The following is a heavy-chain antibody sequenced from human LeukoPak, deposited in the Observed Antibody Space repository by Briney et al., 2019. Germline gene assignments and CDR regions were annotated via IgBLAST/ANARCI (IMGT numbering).Heavy chain of an antibody. CDR2: ISPSGTT. J-gene: IGHJ4*02. Sequence: ASVKVSCKASGYTFTGYYMHWVRQAPGQGLEWMGQISPSGTTTYAQKFQGRVTMTRDTSTSTVNMELSDLTFEDTAVYHCAKDSGAYGPDYWGQGTLLTVSS. CDR1: GYTFTGYY. D-gene: IGHD4-17*01. CDR3: AKDSGAYGPDY. V-gene: IGHV1-46*01.